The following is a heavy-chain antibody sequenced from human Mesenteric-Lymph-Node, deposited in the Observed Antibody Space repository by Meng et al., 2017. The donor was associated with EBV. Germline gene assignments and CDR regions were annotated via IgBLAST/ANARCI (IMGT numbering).Heavy chain of an antibody. Sequence: HVQLQQSGPGLVKPSPTLSLTSXSSGDSVSSSSAAWTWIRQSPSRGLEWLGRTYYRSKWYNGYAVSVKSRITINPDTSKNQFSLQLNSVTPEDTAMYYCARSGSSGWIDYWGTGTPVTVSS. J-gene: IGHJ4*02. CDR1: GDSVSSSSAA. CDR3: ARSGSSGWIDY. D-gene: IGHD6-19*01. V-gene: IGHV6-1*01. CDR2: TYYRSKWYN.